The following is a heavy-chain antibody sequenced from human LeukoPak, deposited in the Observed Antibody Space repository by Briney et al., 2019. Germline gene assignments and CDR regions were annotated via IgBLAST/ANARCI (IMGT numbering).Heavy chain of an antibody. CDR3: AKYVWGSYPTFEDY. J-gene: IGHJ4*02. D-gene: IGHD3-16*02. CDR2: IYYTGGT. Sequence: KPSETLSLTCTVSSGSISGYYWSWIRQPPGEGLEWLGYIYYTGGTNYSPSLKSRVAMSVDTSKNQFSLKLDSVTAADTAVYYCAKYVWGSYPTFEDYWGQGTLVTVSS. CDR1: SGSISGYY. V-gene: IGHV4-59*01.